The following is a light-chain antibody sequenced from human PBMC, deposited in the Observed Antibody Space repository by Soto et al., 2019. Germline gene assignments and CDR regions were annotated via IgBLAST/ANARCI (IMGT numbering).Light chain of an antibody. CDR1: SGHSNYA. J-gene: IGLJ2*01. CDR3: QTWDSGIVV. V-gene: IGLV4-69*01. Sequence: QLVLTQSPSASASLGASVKLTCTLSSGHSNYAIAWHQQQPEKGPRYLMKLNSDGSHSKGDGILDRFSGSSSGAERYLTISSLQSEDEADYYCQTWDSGIVVFGGGTQLTVL. CDR2: LNSDGSH.